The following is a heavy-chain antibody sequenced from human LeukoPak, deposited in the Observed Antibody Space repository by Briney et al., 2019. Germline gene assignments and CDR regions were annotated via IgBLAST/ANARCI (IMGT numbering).Heavy chain of an antibody. V-gene: IGHV3-23*01. D-gene: IGHD4-17*01. CDR3: ARAGGSTVSHSDY. Sequence: GGSLRLSCAASGFTFSTYAMSWVRQAPGKGLEWVSTISDSGANTYYADSVKGRFTISKDNAKNSLYLQMNSLRAEDTAVYYCARAGGSTVSHSDYWGQGTLVTVSS. CDR1: GFTFSTYA. CDR2: ISDSGANT. J-gene: IGHJ4*02.